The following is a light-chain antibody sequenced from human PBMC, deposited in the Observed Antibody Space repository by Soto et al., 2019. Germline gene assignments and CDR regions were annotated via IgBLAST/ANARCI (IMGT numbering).Light chain of an antibody. CDR3: QQSSTTPYT. Sequence: DIQMTQSPSSLSASVGDIVTITCRASQSISSYLNWYQQKPGKPPKLLIYAAVSLQSGIPSRFSAYGSGTDFALTISSLQPEDFATYYCQQSSTTPYTFGQGTKVDIK. CDR2: AAV. J-gene: IGKJ2*01. CDR1: QSISSY. V-gene: IGKV1-39*01.